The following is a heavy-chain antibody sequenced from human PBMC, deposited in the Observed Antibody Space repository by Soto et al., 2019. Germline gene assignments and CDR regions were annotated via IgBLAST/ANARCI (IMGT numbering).Heavy chain of an antibody. V-gene: IGHV3-21*01. D-gene: IGHD2-15*01. CDR2: ISSSSANI. J-gene: IGHJ4*02. CDR3: ARAPFYCRGGTWYDY. Sequence: PGGSLRLSCAASEFSFSPYVMSWVRQAPGKGLEWVSSISSSSANILYADSVRGRFTISRDNAKNSVFLQMNSLRANDTAVYYCARAPFYCRGGTWYDYWGQGT. CDR1: EFSFSPYV.